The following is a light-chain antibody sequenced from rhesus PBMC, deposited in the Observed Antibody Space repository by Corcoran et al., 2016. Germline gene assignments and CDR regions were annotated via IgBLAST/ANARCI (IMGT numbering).Light chain of an antibody. Sequence: DIQMTQSPSSLSASVGDKVTITCRASQGISSYLNWFQQKPGKAPKLLIYDASRLETGVPSRFSGSGSWTEFTLTINSLQPEDCAVYYCLQHDNYPFTFGPGTKLDIK. CDR2: DAS. V-gene: IGKV1-28*01. J-gene: IGKJ3*01. CDR3: LQHDNYPFT. CDR1: QGISSY.